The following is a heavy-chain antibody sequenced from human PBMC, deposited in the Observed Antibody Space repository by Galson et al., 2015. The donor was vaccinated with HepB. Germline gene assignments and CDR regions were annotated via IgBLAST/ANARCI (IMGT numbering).Heavy chain of an antibody. CDR2: INHSGST. D-gene: IGHD3-10*01. Sequence: TLSLTCAVYGGSFSGYYWSWIRQPPGKGLEWIGEINHSGSTNYNPSLKSRVTISVDTSKNQFSLKLSSVTAADTAVYYCARPVPYYYGSGEFDIWGQGTMVTVSS. J-gene: IGHJ3*02. CDR3: ARPVPYYYGSGEFDI. CDR1: GGSFSGYY. V-gene: IGHV4-34*01.